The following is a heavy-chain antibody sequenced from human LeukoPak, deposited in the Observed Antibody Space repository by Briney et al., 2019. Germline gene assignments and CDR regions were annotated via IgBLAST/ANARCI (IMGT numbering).Heavy chain of an antibody. CDR1: GFIFSNAW. D-gene: IGHD1-26*01. CDR2: IKNKTDGETT. CDR3: STSYHGVLDY. V-gene: IGHV3-15*01. Sequence: AGGSLSLFCAASGFIFSNAWMSWVRQAPGKGVEWVGRIKNKTDGETTDYGGPVKGRFNNSRDHSKNTLYLQMDSPKTEDTAVYYCSTSYHGVLDYWRQGTLVTVS. J-gene: IGHJ4*02.